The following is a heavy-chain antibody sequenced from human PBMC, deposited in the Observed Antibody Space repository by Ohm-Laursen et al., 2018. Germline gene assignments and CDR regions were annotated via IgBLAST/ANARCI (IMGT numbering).Heavy chain of an antibody. CDR2: INQDGSEK. Sequence: SLRLSCAASGFTFSRYAMSWVRQAPGKGLEWVANINQDGSEKYYADSVKGRFTISRDNAKNALYLQMNSLRVEDTAVYYCARGYYYDSKVEGFWGQGTLVTVSS. CDR3: ARGYYYDSKVEGF. J-gene: IGHJ4*02. D-gene: IGHD3-22*01. V-gene: IGHV3-7*01. CDR1: GFTFSRYA.